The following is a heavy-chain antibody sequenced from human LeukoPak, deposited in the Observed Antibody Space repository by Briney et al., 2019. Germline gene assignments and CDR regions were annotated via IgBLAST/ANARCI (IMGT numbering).Heavy chain of an antibody. Sequence: ASVKVSCKASGGTFSSYAISWVRQARGQGLEWMGGIIPIFGTANYAQKFQGRVTITADESTSTAYMELSSLRSEDTAVYYCARDRGYSYAYGMDVWGQGTTVTVSS. J-gene: IGHJ6*02. CDR3: ARDRGYSYAYGMDV. CDR2: IIPIFGTA. CDR1: GGTFSSYA. D-gene: IGHD5-18*01. V-gene: IGHV1-69*13.